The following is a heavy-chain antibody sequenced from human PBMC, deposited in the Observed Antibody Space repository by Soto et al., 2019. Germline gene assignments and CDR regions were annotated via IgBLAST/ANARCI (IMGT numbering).Heavy chain of an antibody. CDR2: IYYSGNT. J-gene: IGHJ3*02. CDR1: GGSITTGGRY. D-gene: IGHD1-1*01. Sequence: QVRLQEWGPGLVKPSQTLSLKCSVSGGSITTGGRYWSWIRQLPGKGLEWIGDIYYSGNTYYNASLKSRVIISVEAAKNQFSLKLRSVTAADTAVYYCAQALVFTGGDGFDIWGQGRLVTVSS. CDR3: AQALVFTGGDGFDI. V-gene: IGHV4-31*02.